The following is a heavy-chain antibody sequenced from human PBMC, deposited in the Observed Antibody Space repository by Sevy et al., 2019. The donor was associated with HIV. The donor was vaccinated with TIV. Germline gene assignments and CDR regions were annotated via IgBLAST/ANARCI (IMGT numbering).Heavy chain of an antibody. V-gene: IGHV3-30*18. J-gene: IGHJ4*02. D-gene: IGHD6-13*01. CDR2: ISYDGSYK. CDR3: AKDSGYSINWYPGY. Sequence: GGSLRLSCAASGFTFRSDGMHWVRQAPGKGLEWVAVISYDGSYKYYEDTVKGRFTISIDNSKNMLYLKMSSLRPEDRAVYYCAKDSGYSINWYPGYWGQGSLVTVSS. CDR1: GFTFRSDG.